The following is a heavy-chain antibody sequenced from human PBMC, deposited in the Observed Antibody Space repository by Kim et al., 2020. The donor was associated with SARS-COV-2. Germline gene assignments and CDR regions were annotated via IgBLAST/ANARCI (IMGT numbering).Heavy chain of an antibody. V-gene: IGHV3-23*01. CDR2: IIDTGYAT. Sequence: GGSLRLSCVASGFTFGSYYMGWVRQAPGKGLEWVSSIIDTGYATYSTDSARGRFTISRDNSKNTLYLQLNGLRAETTAPYHCASRANSGLWFFDFWGRGT. CDR1: GFTFGSYY. CDR3: ASRANSGLWFFDF. J-gene: IGHJ2*01. D-gene: IGHD5-12*01.